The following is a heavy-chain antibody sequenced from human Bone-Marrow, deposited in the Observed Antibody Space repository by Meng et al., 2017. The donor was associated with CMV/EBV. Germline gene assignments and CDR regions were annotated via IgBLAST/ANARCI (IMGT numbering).Heavy chain of an antibody. Sequence: GESLKISCAASGFTFSDYYMSWIRQAPGKGLEWVSYISSSGSTIYYADSVKGRFTISRDNSKNTLYLQMNSLRAEDTAVYYCAREDDYFYYYYGMDVWGQGTTVTVSS. CDR3: AREDDYFYYYYGMDV. CDR1: GFTFSDYY. J-gene: IGHJ6*02. D-gene: IGHD2/OR15-2a*01. CDR2: ISSSGSTI. V-gene: IGHV3-11*04.